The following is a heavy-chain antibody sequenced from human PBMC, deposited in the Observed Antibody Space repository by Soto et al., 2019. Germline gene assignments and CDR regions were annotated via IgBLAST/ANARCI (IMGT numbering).Heavy chain of an antibody. V-gene: IGHV4-31*03. J-gene: IGHJ5*02. Sequence: SETLSLTCTVSGGSISSGGYYWSCIRQHPGKGLEWIGYIYYSGSTYYNPSLKSRVTISVDTSKNQFSLKLSSVTAADTAVYYCARDRKVRGVQTINWFDPWDQGTRVTVFS. CDR1: GGSISSGGYY. CDR3: ARDRKVRGVQTINWFDP. CDR2: IYYSGST. D-gene: IGHD3-10*01.